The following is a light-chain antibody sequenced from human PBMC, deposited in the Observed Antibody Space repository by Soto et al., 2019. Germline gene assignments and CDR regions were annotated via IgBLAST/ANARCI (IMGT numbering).Light chain of an antibody. CDR1: ETISAD. CDR2: GAS. Sequence: ISMTQSPPTLSVSPGGRVTLSCEASETISADLAWYHHRPGQAPRLLIYGASNRATGIPDRFSGSGSGTDFTLTISRLEPEDFALYYCQQYHTSPLTFGQGTKVDIK. CDR3: QQYHTSPLT. V-gene: IGKV3-20*01. J-gene: IGKJ1*01.